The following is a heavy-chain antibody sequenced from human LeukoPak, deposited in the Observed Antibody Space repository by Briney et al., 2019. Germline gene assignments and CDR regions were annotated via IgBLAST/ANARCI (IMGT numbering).Heavy chain of an antibody. J-gene: IGHJ4*02. CDR3: ASWGLDYYFDY. CDR1: GFTFSSYS. V-gene: IGHV3-48*01. CDR2: ISSSSSTI. D-gene: IGHD3-16*01. Sequence: PGGSLRLSCAASGFTFSSYSMNWVRQAPGKGLEWVSYISSSSSTIYYADSVKGRFTISRDNAKNSPYLQMNSLRAEDTAVYYCASWGLDYYFDYWGQGTLVTVSS.